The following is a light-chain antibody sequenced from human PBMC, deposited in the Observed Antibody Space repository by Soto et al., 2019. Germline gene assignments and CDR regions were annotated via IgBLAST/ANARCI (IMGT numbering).Light chain of an antibody. V-gene: IGKV1-5*03. Sequence: DIHMTQSPSTLSASVRGIVIITFLASQTISSWLAWYQQKPGKAPKLLIYKASSLESGVPSRFSGSGSGTEFTLTISSLQPHDFVTYYCQHYNNYLLTFGGGTKVDIK. CDR3: QHYNNYLLT. CDR1: QTISSW. J-gene: IGKJ4*01. CDR2: KAS.